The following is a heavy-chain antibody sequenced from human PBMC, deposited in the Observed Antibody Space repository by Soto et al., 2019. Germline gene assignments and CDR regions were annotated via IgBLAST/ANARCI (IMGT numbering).Heavy chain of an antibody. Sequence: ASVKVSCKASGYTFTSYGISWVRQAPGQGLEWMGWISAYNGNTNYAQKLQGRVTMTTDTSTSTAYMELRSLRSDDTAVYYCARAVGEVTMVRGVIYYYHYMDVWGKGTTVTVSS. V-gene: IGHV1-18*01. CDR2: ISAYNGNT. CDR3: ARAVGEVTMVRGVIYYYHYMDV. CDR1: GYTFTSYG. D-gene: IGHD3-10*01. J-gene: IGHJ6*03.